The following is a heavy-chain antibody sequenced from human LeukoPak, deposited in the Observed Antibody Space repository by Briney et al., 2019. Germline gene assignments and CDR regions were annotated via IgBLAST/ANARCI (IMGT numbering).Heavy chain of an antibody. Sequence: PGGSLRLSCAASGFTFSSYGMHWVRQAPGKGLEWVAFIRYDGSNKYYADSVKGRLTISRDNSKNTLYLQMNSLRAEDTAVYYCAKDGPYDYVWGSYRYFDYWGQGTLVTVSS. D-gene: IGHD3-16*02. CDR3: AKDGPYDYVWGSYRYFDY. CDR2: IRYDGSNK. J-gene: IGHJ4*02. CDR1: GFTFSSYG. V-gene: IGHV3-30*02.